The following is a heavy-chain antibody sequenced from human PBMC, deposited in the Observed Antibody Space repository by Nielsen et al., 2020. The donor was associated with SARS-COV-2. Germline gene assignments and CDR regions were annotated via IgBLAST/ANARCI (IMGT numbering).Heavy chain of an antibody. CDR1: GGSITTYS. D-gene: IGHD4-17*01. J-gene: IGHJ6*02. CDR3: ARGRVGYGDYVGDYYYYGMDV. V-gene: IGHV4-59*12. CDR2: IYYSGNT. Sequence: SETLSLTCAVSGGSITTYSWHWIRKSPGKGLEWIGYIYYSGNTNYNQSLKSRVTISVDTSKNQFSLKLSSVTAADTAVYYCARGRVGYGDYVGDYYYYGMDVWGQGTTVTVSS.